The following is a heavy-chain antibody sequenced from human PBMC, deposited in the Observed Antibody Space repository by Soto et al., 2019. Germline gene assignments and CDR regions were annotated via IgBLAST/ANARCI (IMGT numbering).Heavy chain of an antibody. V-gene: IGHV3-30-3*01. CDR3: ARDSGIVVVTAPDY. J-gene: IGHJ4*02. D-gene: IGHD2-21*02. Sequence: ESGGGVVQPGRSLRLSCAASGFTFSSYAMHWVRQAPGKGLEWVAVISYDGSNKYYADSVKGRFTISRDNSKNTLYLQMNSLRAEDTAVYYCARDSGIVVVTAPDYWGQGTLVTVSS. CDR1: GFTFSSYA. CDR2: ISYDGSNK.